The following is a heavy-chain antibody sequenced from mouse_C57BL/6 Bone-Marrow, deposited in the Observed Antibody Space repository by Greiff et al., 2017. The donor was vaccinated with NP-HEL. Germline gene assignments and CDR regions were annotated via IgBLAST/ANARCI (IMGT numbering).Heavy chain of an antibody. Sequence: EVKLMESGGGLVKPGGSLKLSCAASGFTFSDYGMHWVRQAPEKGLEWVAYISSGSSTIYYADTVKGRFTISRDNAKNTLFLQMTSLRSEDTAMYYCARPAIYDGYYGFAYWGQGTLVTVSA. CDR1: GFTFSDYG. D-gene: IGHD2-3*01. CDR2: ISSGSSTI. CDR3: ARPAIYDGYYGFAY. V-gene: IGHV5-17*01. J-gene: IGHJ3*01.